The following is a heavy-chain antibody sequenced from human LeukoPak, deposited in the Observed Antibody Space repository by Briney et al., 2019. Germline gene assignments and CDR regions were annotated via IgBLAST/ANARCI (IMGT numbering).Heavy chain of an antibody. Sequence: GRSLRLSCAASGFTFSSYAMSWVRQAPGKGLEWVSAISGSGGSTYYADSVKGRFTISRDNSKNTLYLQMNSLRAEDTAVYYCAKGLRITIFGVVNPKDYYYYGMDVWGQGTTVTVSS. D-gene: IGHD3-3*01. J-gene: IGHJ6*02. CDR3: AKGLRITIFGVVNPKDYYYYGMDV. CDR2: ISGSGGST. CDR1: GFTFSSYA. V-gene: IGHV3-23*01.